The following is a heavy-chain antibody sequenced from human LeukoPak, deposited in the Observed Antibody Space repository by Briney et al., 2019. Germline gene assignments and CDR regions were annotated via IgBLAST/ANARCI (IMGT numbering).Heavy chain of an antibody. CDR2: INPNSGGT. CDR3: LGYCSGGSCYGEFDP. J-gene: IGHJ5*02. Sequence: GASVKVSCKASGYTFTGYYMHWVRQAPGQGLEWMGWINPNSGGTNYAQKFQGRVTMTRDTSISTAYMELSRLRSDDMAVYYCLGYCSGGSCYGEFDPWGQGTLVTVSS. V-gene: IGHV1-2*02. CDR1: GYTFTGYY. D-gene: IGHD2-15*01.